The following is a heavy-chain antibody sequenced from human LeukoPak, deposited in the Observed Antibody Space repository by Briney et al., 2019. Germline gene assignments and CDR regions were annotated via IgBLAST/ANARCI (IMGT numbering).Heavy chain of an antibody. J-gene: IGHJ3*02. Sequence: GASVKVSCKASGGTFSSYAISWVRQAPGQGLEWMGGIIPIFGTANYAQKFQGRVTITADESTSTAYMELSSLRSEDTAVYYCARDPTWASAFDIWGQGTMVTVSS. CDR2: IIPIFGTA. CDR3: ARDPTWASAFDI. V-gene: IGHV1-69*13. D-gene: IGHD1-26*01. CDR1: GGTFSSYA.